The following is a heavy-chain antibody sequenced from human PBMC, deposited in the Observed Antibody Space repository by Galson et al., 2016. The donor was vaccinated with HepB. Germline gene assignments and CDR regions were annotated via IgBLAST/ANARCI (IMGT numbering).Heavy chain of an antibody. V-gene: IGHV3-11*06. Sequence: SLRLSCAASGFTFSDYYMSWIRLAPGRGLEWLSYISTSSTFTKYADSVQGRFSISRDNAKNSLYLQMNSLRAEDTAMYYCARGSLQSLEYLLNYYFDYWGLGTLVTVSS. D-gene: IGHD3-3*01. J-gene: IGHJ4*01. CDR3: ARGSLQSLEYLLNYYFDY. CDR2: ISTSSTFT. CDR1: GFTFSDYY.